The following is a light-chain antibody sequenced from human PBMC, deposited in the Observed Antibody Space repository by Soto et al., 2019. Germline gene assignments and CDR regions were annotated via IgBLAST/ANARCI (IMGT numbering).Light chain of an antibody. J-gene: IGKJ3*01. V-gene: IGKV1-39*01. CDR1: QSIRRY. CDR2: SAS. Sequence: DKQMTQAPSSLCASVEDRVTVTCRAGQSIRRYLNWYQHRPATAPKLLIYSASTLQTGVPSRFSGSGSGTDFTLTISSLQPEDFATYYCQQSYNGPFTFGPGTKVDIK. CDR3: QQSYNGPFT.